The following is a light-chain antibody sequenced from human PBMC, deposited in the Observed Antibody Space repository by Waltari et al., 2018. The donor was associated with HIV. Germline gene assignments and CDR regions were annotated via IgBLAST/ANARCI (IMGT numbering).Light chain of an antibody. J-gene: IGLJ1*01. CDR3: AAWDDSLPGYV. CDR1: DSNIGTNS. Sequence: QSVLTQPPSTSGTPGPRVTISCSGTDSNIGTNSVNWYQHLPGTAPKVLIYRNDQRPSGVPDRLSASKSGTSASLAISGLRSEDEADYYCAAWDDSLPGYVFGSGTKVTVL. V-gene: IGLV1-44*01. CDR2: RND.